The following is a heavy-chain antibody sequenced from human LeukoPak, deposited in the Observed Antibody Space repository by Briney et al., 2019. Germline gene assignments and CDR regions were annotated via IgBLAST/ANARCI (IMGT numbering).Heavy chain of an antibody. Sequence: AGGSLRLSCAASGFIFSSYSMNWVRQAPGKGLEWVSSISSSSNYIYYADSVRGRFTISRDNAKNSLYLQMNSLRAEDTAVYYCAGGDGDYDYLDYWGQGILVTVSS. V-gene: IGHV3-21*01. CDR3: AGGDGDYDYLDY. D-gene: IGHD4-17*01. CDR1: GFIFSSYS. CDR2: ISSSSNYI. J-gene: IGHJ4*02.